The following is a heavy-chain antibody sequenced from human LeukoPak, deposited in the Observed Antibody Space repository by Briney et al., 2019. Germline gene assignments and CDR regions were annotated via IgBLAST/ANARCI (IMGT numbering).Heavy chain of an antibody. Sequence: GGSLRLSCVASGFNFDIFAMSWVRQSPGGGLEWVASLGRSGGSRNYADSVKGRFTISRDNSKNTLFLQMNSLRVEDSAIYYCAKGEMATSNWGQGTLVTVSS. CDR3: AKGEMATSN. D-gene: IGHD5-24*01. J-gene: IGHJ4*02. CDR2: LGRSGGSR. CDR1: GFNFDIFA. V-gene: IGHV3-23*01.